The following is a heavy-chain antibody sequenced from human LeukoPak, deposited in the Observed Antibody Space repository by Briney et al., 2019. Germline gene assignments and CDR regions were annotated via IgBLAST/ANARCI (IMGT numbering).Heavy chain of an antibody. CDR2: IYYSGGT. D-gene: IGHD4-17*01. V-gene: IGHV4-59*01. CDR3: ARGPVTTGYFAY. J-gene: IGHJ4*02. CDR1: GASITTSY. Sequence: SETLSLTCTVPGASITTSYWSWIRQPPGKGLEWIGYIYYSGGTNYNPSLKSRVTISVDTSKNQFSLKLSSVTAADTAVYFCARGPVTTGYFAYWGQGTLVTVSS.